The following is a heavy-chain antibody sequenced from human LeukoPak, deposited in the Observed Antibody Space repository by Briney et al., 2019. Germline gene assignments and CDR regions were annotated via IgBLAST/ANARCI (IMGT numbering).Heavy chain of an antibody. Sequence: PGGSLRLSCAASGFTFSTYSMNWVRQASGKGLEWLSYIRSGGTINYADSVKGRFTISRDNAKNSLYLQMNSLRDEDTAVYYCARDEAYGFDTWGQGTMVTVSS. CDR1: GFTFSTYS. V-gene: IGHV3-48*02. J-gene: IGHJ3*02. CDR3: ARDEAYGFDT. CDR2: IRSGGTI.